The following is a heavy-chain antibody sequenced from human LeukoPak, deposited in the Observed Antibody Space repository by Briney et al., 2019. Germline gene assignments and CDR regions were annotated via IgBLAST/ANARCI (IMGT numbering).Heavy chain of an antibody. D-gene: IGHD5-12*01. J-gene: IGHJ4*02. Sequence: SGTLSLTCAVSGGSISSSNWWNWVRQPPGKGLEWIGETYHSGSTNYNSSLKSRVTISIDKSKNQFSLKLSSVTAADTAVYYCARHRFGAYDYDYWGQGTLVTVSS. CDR2: TYHSGST. CDR3: ARHRFGAYDYDY. CDR1: GGSISSSNW. V-gene: IGHV4-4*02.